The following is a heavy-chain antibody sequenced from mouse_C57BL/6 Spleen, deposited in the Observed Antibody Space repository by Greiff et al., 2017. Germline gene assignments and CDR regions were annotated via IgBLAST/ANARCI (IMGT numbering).Heavy chain of an antibody. D-gene: IGHD3-2*02. CDR1: GYTFTSYW. Sequence: QVQLQQSGAELAKPGASVKLSCKASGYTFTSYWMHWVKQRPGQGLEWIGYINPSSGYTKYHQKFKDKATLTADKSSSTADMLLSSLTYEDSSVYYCARVDSSGPFAYWGQGTLVTVSA. CDR3: ARVDSSGPFAY. J-gene: IGHJ3*01. CDR2: INPSSGYT. V-gene: IGHV1-7*01.